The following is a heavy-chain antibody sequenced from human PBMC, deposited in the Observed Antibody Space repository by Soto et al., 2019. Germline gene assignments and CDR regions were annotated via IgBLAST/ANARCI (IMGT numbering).Heavy chain of an antibody. J-gene: IGHJ5*02. D-gene: IGHD6-13*01. CDR3: AKDSYSSSWSWFEP. CDR1: GFTFSSYA. CDR2: ISGSGGST. V-gene: IGHV3-23*01. Sequence: GGSLRLSCAASGFTFSSYAMSWVRQAPGRGLEWVSAISGSGGSTYYADSVKGRFTISRDNSKNTLYLQMNSLRAEDTAVYYCAKDSYSSSWSWFEPWGQGTLVSVSS.